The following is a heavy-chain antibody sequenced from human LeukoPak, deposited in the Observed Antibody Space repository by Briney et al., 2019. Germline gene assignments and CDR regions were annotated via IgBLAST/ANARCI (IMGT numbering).Heavy chain of an antibody. D-gene: IGHD4-17*01. CDR1: GFTFSNFA. CDR2: ISGSGGTT. J-gene: IGHJ4*02. Sequence: QPGGSLRLSCAASGFTFSNFAMSWVRQAPGKGLEWVSTISGSGGTTYYAASVKGRFTISRDTSKNTLFLQMNSLRAEDTAVYYCAKGSTFGDLNYFDSWGRGALVTVSS. V-gene: IGHV3-23*01. CDR3: AKGSTFGDLNYFDS.